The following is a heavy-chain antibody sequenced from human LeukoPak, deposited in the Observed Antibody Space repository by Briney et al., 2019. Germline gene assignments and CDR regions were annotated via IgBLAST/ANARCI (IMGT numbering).Heavy chain of an antibody. J-gene: IGHJ4*02. D-gene: IGHD5-12*01. CDR1: GFTFSSYW. Sequence: AGGSLRLSCAASGFTFSSYWMSWVRQAPGKGLEWVANIKQDGSEKYYVDSVKGRFTISRDNAKNSLYLQMNSLRAEDTAVYYCAREGSGYDYYLDYWGQGTLVTVSS. CDR2: IKQDGSEK. V-gene: IGHV3-7*01. CDR3: AREGSGYDYYLDY.